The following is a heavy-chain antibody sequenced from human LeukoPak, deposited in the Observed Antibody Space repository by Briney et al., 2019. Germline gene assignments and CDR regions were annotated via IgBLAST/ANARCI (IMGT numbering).Heavy chain of an antibody. D-gene: IGHD3-9*01. CDR2: INHSGST. CDR1: GGSFSGYY. Sequence: SETLSLTCAVYGGSFSGYYWSWIRQPPGKGLEWIGEINHSGSTNYNPSLKSRVTISVDTSKNQFSLKLSSVTAADTAVYYCARSHRGYYDILTGYYNSRLGFDYWGQGTLVTVSS. CDR3: ARSHRGYYDILTGYYNSRLGFDY. V-gene: IGHV4-34*01. J-gene: IGHJ4*02.